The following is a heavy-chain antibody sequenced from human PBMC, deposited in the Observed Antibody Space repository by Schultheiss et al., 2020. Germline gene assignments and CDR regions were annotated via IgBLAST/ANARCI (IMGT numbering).Heavy chain of an antibody. CDR1: GFTFSSYA. V-gene: IGHV3-48*04. Sequence: GGSLRLSCAASGFTFSSYAMSWVRQAPGEGLEWVSYIGSGGRTIYYADSVKGRFTISRDNAKNSLYLQMNSLRAEDTAVYYCARRRDVGDYWGQGTLVTVSA. CDR3: ARRRDVGDY. J-gene: IGHJ4*02. CDR2: IGSGGRTI.